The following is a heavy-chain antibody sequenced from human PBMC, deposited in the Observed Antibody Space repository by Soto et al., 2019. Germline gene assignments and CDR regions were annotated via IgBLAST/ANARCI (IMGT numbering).Heavy chain of an antibody. J-gene: IGHJ4*02. V-gene: IGHV3-7*01. D-gene: IGHD5-12*01. CDR1: GFTFSSYW. CDR3: ADYGYSGYDSFHY. CDR2: IKQDGSEK. Sequence: GGSLRLSCAASGFTFSSYWMSWVRQAPGKGLEWVANIKQDGSEKYYVDSVKGRFTISRDNAKNSLYLQMNSLRAEDTAVYYCADYGYSGYDSFHYWGQGTLVTV.